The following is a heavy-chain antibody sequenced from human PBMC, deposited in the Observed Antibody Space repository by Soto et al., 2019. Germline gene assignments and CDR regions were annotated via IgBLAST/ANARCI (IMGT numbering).Heavy chain of an antibody. CDR1: GYTFTSYY. Sequence: SVKLSCKASGYTFTSYYIHWVRQAPGQGLEWMGIINPSGGSTSYAQKFQGRVTMTRDTSTSTVYMELSSLRSEDTAVYYCARSFLRVDAFDIWGQGTMVTVSS. CDR3: ARSFLRVDAFDI. CDR2: INPSGGST. V-gene: IGHV1-46*01. J-gene: IGHJ3*02.